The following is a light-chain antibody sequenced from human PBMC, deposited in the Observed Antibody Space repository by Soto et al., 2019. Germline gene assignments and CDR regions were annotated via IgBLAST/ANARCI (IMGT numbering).Light chain of an antibody. CDR1: QTVESY. V-gene: IGKV1-39*01. Sequence: DIQMTQSPSSLSASIGDRVTITCRASQTVESYLNWYQHKPGKAPQLLISGATTLRGGVPSRFSGSASGPDFTLTVSSLQPEDVATYYCEQWYSTPYPFGQGTKL. CDR2: GAT. J-gene: IGKJ2*01. CDR3: EQWYSTPYP.